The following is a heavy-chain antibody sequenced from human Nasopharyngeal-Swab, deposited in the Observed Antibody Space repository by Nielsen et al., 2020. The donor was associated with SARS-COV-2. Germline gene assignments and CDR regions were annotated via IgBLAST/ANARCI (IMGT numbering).Heavy chain of an antibody. CDR2: ISAYNGNT. D-gene: IGHD6-13*01. Sequence: ASVKVSCKASGSTFTSYGISWVRQAPGQGLEWMGWISAYNGNTNYAQKLQGRVTMTTDTSTRTAYMELRSLRSDDTAVYYCARVIAAAANEGLDYWGQGTLVTVSS. V-gene: IGHV1-18*01. J-gene: IGHJ4*02. CDR3: ARVIAAAANEGLDY. CDR1: GSTFTSYG.